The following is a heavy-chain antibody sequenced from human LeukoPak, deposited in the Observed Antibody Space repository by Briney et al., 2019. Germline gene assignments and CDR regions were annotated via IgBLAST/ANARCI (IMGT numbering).Heavy chain of an antibody. CDR3: VRREYSNKSPFDY. CDR2: IYFSGNT. V-gene: IGHV4-39*01. D-gene: IGHD4-11*01. CDR1: CGSISESNYY. J-gene: IGHJ4*02. Sequence: SETLSLTCSVSCGSISESNYYWGWIRQPPGKGLEWIGSIYFSGNTYHNSSLKSRVTISVDTSKNQFSLKLNSVTAADTAVYYCVRREYSNKSPFDYWGQGALVTVSS.